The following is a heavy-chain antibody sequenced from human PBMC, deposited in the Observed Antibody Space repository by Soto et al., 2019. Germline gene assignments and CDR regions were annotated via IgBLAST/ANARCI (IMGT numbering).Heavy chain of an antibody. D-gene: IGHD6-6*01. J-gene: IGHJ4*02. CDR1: EFTFRKYA. Sequence: GGSLRLSCAASEFTFRKYAMSWVRQATGKGLEWVSAITDSGGDTYHSDSVKGRFTISRDNSENTLYLQMTSLRAEDTAVYYCVKGSASSRPYYFDYWGQGALVTVSS. V-gene: IGHV3-23*01. CDR2: ITDSGGDT. CDR3: VKGSASSRPYYFDY.